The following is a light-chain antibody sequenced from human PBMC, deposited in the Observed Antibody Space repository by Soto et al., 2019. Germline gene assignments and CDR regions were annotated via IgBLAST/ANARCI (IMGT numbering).Light chain of an antibody. J-gene: IGKJ1*01. V-gene: IGKV1-39*01. CDR3: QQSYSTPRT. Sequence: DIQMTQSPSSLSASVRDRVTITCRATQSISNYLNWYQQKPGKAPKLLIYAASSLQSGVTSRFSGSGSGTDFTLTIGSLQPEDFATYYCQQSYSTPRTFGQGTKVEIK. CDR2: AAS. CDR1: QSISNY.